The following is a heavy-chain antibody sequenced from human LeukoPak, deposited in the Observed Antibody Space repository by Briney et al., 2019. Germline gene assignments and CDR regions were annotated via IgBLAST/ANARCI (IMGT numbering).Heavy chain of an antibody. CDR2: INPNSGGT. J-gene: IGHJ4*02. CDR3: ARELYCSGGSCYSGLFDY. Sequence: GASVKVSFKASGYTFTGYYMHWVRQAPGQGLEGMGWINPNSGGTNYAQKLQGRVTMTRDTYISTAYMELSRLRSDDTAVYYCARELYCSGGSCYSGLFDYWGQGTLVTVS. CDR1: GYTFTGYY. V-gene: IGHV1-2*02. D-gene: IGHD2-15*01.